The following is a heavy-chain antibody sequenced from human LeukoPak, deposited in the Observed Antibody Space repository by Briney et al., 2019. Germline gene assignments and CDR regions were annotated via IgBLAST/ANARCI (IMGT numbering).Heavy chain of an antibody. CDR3: ARGVYCGGDCYYWNM. CDR2: IWYDGSNK. CDR1: GFTFSSYG. J-gene: IGHJ4*02. D-gene: IGHD2-21*02. V-gene: IGHV3-33*01. Sequence: GGSLRLSCAASGFTFSSYGMHWVRQAPGKGLEWVAVIWYDGSNKYYADSVKGRFTISRDNSKNTLYLQMNSLKTEDTAVYYCARGVYCGGDCYYWNMWGQGTLVTVSS.